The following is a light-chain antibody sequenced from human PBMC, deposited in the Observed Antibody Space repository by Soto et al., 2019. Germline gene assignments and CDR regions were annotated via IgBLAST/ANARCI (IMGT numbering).Light chain of an antibody. Sequence: EVVMTQSPRTLSASLGESATLSSRASQSVDGYLAWYQQKPGQAPRLLIYGASTRATGVTARFRGGGSGTEFTLTISSLQSEDSAVYYCQQYHKWPPITFGQGTRLE. CDR2: GAS. CDR1: QSVDGY. V-gene: IGKV3-15*01. CDR3: QQYHKWPPIT. J-gene: IGKJ5*01.